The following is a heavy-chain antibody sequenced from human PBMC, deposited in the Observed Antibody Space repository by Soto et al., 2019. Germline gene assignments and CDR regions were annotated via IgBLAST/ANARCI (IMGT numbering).Heavy chain of an antibody. CDR2: IYKDDST. J-gene: IGHJ4*02. V-gene: IGHV3-53*01. CDR3: ARGPWSPYYFDY. Sequence: GGSLRLSCAASGFTVSSNSMTWVRQAPGKGLEWVSLIYKDDSTSYADSVKGRFTISRDNSKNMLYLQMNSLRAEDTAVYYCARGPWSPYYFDYWGQGTLVTVSS. D-gene: IGHD3-3*01. CDR1: GFTVSSNS.